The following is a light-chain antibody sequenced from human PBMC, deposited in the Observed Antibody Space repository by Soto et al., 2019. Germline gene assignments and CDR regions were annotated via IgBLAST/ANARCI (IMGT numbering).Light chain of an antibody. Sequence: EIVMTQSPATLSVSPGERVTLSCRASQSAISNLAWYQQKPGQTPRLLIYDASTRATDIPARFSGSGSGTDFSLTISRLEPEDFAVYHCQQYSSSPRTFGQGTRLEIK. J-gene: IGKJ5*01. V-gene: IGKV3-15*01. CDR2: DAS. CDR3: QQYSSSPRT. CDR1: QSAISN.